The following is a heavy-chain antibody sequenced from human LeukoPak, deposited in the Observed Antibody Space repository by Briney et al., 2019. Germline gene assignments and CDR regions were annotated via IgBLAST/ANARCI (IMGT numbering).Heavy chain of an antibody. CDR2: IKQDGSEK. D-gene: IGHD3-10*01. J-gene: IGHJ4*02. CDR3: ARLLPPYYGSGSYGVDY. V-gene: IGHV3-7*01. CDR1: GFTFSSYW. Sequence: GGSLRLSCAASGFTFSSYWMSWVRQAPGKGLEWVANIKQDGSEKYYVDSVKGRFTISRDNAKDSLYLQMNSLRAEDTAVYYCARLLPPYYGSGSYGVDYWGQGTLVTVSS.